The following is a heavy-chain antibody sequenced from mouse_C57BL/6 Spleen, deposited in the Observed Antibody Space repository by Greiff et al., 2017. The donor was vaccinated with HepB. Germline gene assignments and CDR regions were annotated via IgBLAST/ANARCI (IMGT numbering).Heavy chain of an antibody. V-gene: IGHV1-64*01. CDR1: GYTFTSYW. J-gene: IGHJ3*01. D-gene: IGHD4-1*01. CDR3: ARSDWAFAY. CDR2: IHPNSGST. Sequence: VQLQESGAELVKPGASVKLSCKASGYTFTSYWMHWVKQRPGQGLEWIGMIHPNSGSTNYNEKFKSKATLTVDKSSSTAYMQLSSLTSEDSAVYYCARSDWAFAYWGQGTLVTVSA.